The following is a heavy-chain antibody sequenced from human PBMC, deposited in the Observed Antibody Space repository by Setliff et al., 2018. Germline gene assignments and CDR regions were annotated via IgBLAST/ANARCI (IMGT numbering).Heavy chain of an antibody. D-gene: IGHD3-22*01. V-gene: IGHV5-51*01. CDR3: ARWHYYDNGATYAFDI. CDR2: IYPGDSDT. J-gene: IGHJ3*02. Sequence: GESLKISCKGSGYSFTSYWIGWVRQMPGKGLEWMGIIYPGDSDTRYSPSFQGQVTISADKSISTAYLQWSSLKASDTAVYYCARWHYYDNGATYAFDIWGQGTLVTVSS. CDR1: GYSFTSYW.